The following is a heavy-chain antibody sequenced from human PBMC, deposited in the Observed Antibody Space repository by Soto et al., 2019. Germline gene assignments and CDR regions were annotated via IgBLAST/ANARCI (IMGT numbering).Heavy chain of an antibody. Sequence: SETLSLTCAVYGGSFSGYYWSWIRQPPGKGLEWIGEINHSGSTNYNPSLKSRVTISVDTSKNQFSLKLSSVTAADTAVYYCLNYYEGHSDYYYYVMDVWGQGTTVTVSS. CDR2: INHSGST. J-gene: IGHJ6*02. D-gene: IGHD3-22*01. CDR3: LNYYEGHSDYYYYVMDV. CDR1: GGSFSGYY. V-gene: IGHV4-34*01.